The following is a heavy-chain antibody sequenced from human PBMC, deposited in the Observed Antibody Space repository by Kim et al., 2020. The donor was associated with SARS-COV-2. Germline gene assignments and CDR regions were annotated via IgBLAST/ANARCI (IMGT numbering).Heavy chain of an antibody. D-gene: IGHD3-3*01. CDR2: INYSGST. CDR1: GGSISSYY. CDR3: ARLRGDFWRGYYGYYYYYMDV. J-gene: IGHJ6*03. Sequence: SETLSLTCTVSGGSISSYYWSWIRQPPGKGLEWIGYINYSGSTNYNPSLKSRVTISVDTSKNQFSLKLSSVTAADTAVYYCARLRGDFWRGYYGYYYYYMDVGGKGTTVTFSS. V-gene: IGHV4-59*01.